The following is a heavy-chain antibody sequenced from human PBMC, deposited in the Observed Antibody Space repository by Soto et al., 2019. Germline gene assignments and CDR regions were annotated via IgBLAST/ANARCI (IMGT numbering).Heavy chain of an antibody. D-gene: IGHD3-3*01. CDR3: ARNYDFWSGYSDYYMDV. CDR1: GGSISSSSYF. CDR2: IYYSGST. V-gene: IGHV4-39*01. Sequence: QLQLQESGPGLVKPSETLSLTCTVSGGSISSSSYFWGWIRQPPGKGLEWIGSIYYSGSTYYNPSLKSRVTLSVDTSTNQFSLKLTSVTAADTAVYYCARNYDFWSGYSDYYMDVWGKGTTVTVSS. J-gene: IGHJ6*03.